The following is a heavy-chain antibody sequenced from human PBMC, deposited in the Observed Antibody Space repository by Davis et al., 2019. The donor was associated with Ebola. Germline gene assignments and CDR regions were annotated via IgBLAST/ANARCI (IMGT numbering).Heavy chain of an antibody. J-gene: IGHJ4*02. CDR1: GFTFSDYW. Sequence: GESLKISCAASGFTFSDYWMSWVRQAPGKGLEWVANIDQDGSEKYYVDSVKGRFTISRDNSKNILYLQMSSLRAEDTAVYYCVKGIVGTAKVYWGQGTLVTVSS. D-gene: IGHD1-26*01. V-gene: IGHV3-7*01. CDR3: VKGIVGTAKVY. CDR2: IDQDGSEK.